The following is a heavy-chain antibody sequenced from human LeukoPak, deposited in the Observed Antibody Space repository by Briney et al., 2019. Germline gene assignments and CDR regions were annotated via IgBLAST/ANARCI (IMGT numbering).Heavy chain of an antibody. D-gene: IGHD2-2*01. V-gene: IGHV3-53*01. CDR3: AKVSIVVVPADTNFDY. CDR1: GFTVSSNY. CDR2: IYSGGTT. Sequence: GGSLRLSCAASGFTVSSNYMSWVRPAPGKGLEWVSVIYSGGTTYYADSVKGRFTISRDNSKNTLYLQMNSLRAEDTAVYYCAKVSIVVVPADTNFDYWGQGTLVTVSS. J-gene: IGHJ4*02.